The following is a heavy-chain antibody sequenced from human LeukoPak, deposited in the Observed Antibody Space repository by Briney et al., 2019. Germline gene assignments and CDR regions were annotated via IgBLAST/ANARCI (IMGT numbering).Heavy chain of an antibody. CDR3: TRGGGYSEAFDI. Sequence: GGSLRLSCAASGFTISNYWMHWVRQAPGKGLVWVSRINSDGSSTSYADYVKGRCTISRDNAKNTLYLQMNSLRAEDTAVYYCTRGGGYSEAFDIWGQGTMVTVSS. J-gene: IGHJ3*02. D-gene: IGHD2-21*01. CDR2: INSDGSST. CDR1: GFTISNYW. V-gene: IGHV3-74*01.